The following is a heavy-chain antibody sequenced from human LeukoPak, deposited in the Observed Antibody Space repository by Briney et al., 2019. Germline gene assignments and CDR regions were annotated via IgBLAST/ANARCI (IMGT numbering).Heavy chain of an antibody. CDR3: AKDTGYDFWSGLFSFDY. D-gene: IGHD3-3*01. CDR1: GFTFSSYA. Sequence: GGSLRLSCAASGFTFSSYAMSWVRQAPGKGLEWVSAISGSGGSTYYADSVKGRFTISRDNSKNTLYLQMNSLRAEDTAVYYCAKDTGYDFWSGLFSFDYWGQGTLVTVSS. CDR2: ISGSGGST. V-gene: IGHV3-23*01. J-gene: IGHJ4*02.